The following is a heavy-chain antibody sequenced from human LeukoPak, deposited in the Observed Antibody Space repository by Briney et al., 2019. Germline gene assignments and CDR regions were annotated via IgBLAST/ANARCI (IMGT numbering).Heavy chain of an antibody. Sequence: PGGSLRLSCAASGFTFSNAWMSWVRQAPGKGLEWVGRIKSKTDGGTTDYAAPVKGRFTISRDDSKNTLYLQMNSLKTEDTAVYYCTTDPSGGYYYFDYWGQGTLVTVSS. J-gene: IGHJ4*02. V-gene: IGHV3-15*01. CDR3: TTDPSGGYYYFDY. CDR2: IKSKTDGGTT. CDR1: GFTFSNAW. D-gene: IGHD3-10*01.